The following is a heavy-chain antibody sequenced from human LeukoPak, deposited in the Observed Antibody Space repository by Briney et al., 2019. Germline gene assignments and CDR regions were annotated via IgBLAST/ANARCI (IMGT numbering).Heavy chain of an antibody. Sequence: SETLSLTCAVYGGSFSGYYWSWIRQPPGKGLEWIGEINHSGSTNYNPFLKSRVTISVDTSKNQFSLKLSSVTAADTAVYYCARGQYCSSTSCYLVYNWFDPWGQGTLVTVSS. CDR2: INHSGST. CDR3: ARGQYCSSTSCYLVYNWFDP. D-gene: IGHD2-2*01. CDR1: GGSFSGYY. J-gene: IGHJ5*02. V-gene: IGHV4-34*01.